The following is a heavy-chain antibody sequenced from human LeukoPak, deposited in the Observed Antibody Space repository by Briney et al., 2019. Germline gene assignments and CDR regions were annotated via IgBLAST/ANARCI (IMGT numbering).Heavy chain of an antibody. D-gene: IGHD1-14*01. CDR1: GFTFSSYG. Sequence: GGSLRLSCAASGFTFSSYGMHCVRQAPGKGLEWVAVTWYDGSKKYYADSVKGRFTISRDNSKNTLYLQMNSLRAEDAAVYYCARDITGPGVGVWGHGTTVTVSS. J-gene: IGHJ6*01. V-gene: IGHV3-33*01. CDR2: TWYDGSKK. CDR3: ARDITGPGVGV.